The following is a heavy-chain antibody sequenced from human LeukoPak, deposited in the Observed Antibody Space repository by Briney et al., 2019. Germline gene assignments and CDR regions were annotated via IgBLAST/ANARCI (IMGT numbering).Heavy chain of an antibody. CDR1: GFTFSNYW. D-gene: IGHD6-13*01. CDR2: INSDGSST. J-gene: IGHJ3*02. Sequence: GGSLRLSCAASGFTFSNYWMHWVRQAPGKGLVWVSRINSDGSSTTYADPVRGRFTISRDNAKNSLYLQMNSLRAEDTAVYYCARAQEYSSSWYDAFDIWGQGTMVTVSS. CDR3: ARAQEYSSSWYDAFDI. V-gene: IGHV3-74*01.